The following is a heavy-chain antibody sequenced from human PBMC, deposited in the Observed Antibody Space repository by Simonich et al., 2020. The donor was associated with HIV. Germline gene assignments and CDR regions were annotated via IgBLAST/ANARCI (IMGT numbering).Heavy chain of an antibody. J-gene: IGHJ4*02. Sequence: QVQLVQSGAEVKKPGSSVKVSCKASGGTFSSFAIRWVRQAPGLGLVWVGGTIPILGTANYEQIFQGRVTITADESTSTAYMELSSLRSEDTGIYYCARKGGGRGVYYFDYWGQGTLVTVSS. CDR2: TIPILGTA. D-gene: IGHD3-10*01. V-gene: IGHV1-69*13. CDR1: GGTFSSFA. CDR3: ARKGGGRGVYYFDY.